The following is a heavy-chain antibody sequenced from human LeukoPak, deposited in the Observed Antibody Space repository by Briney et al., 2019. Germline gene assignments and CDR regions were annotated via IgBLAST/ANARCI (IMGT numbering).Heavy chain of an antibody. J-gene: IGHJ4*02. CDR1: GYTFTSYG. CDR2: ISAYNGNT. D-gene: IGHD2-21*02. CDR3: ARDSLILAVVTAIPSFDY. V-gene: IGHV1-18*01. Sequence: GASVKVSCKASGYTFTSYGISWVRQAPGQGLEWMGWISAYNGNTNYAQKLQGRVTMTTDTSTSTAYMELRSLRSDDTAVYYCARDSLILAVVTAIPSFDYWGQGTLVTVSS.